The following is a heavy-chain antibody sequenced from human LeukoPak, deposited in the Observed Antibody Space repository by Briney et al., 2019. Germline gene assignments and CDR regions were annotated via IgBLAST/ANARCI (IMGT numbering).Heavy chain of an antibody. V-gene: IGHV3-48*03. D-gene: IGHD4-23*01. CDR3: ARELDYGGNYDAFDI. CDR2: ISSSGSTI. J-gene: IGHJ3*02. Sequence: GGSLRLSCAASGFTFSSYEMNWVRQAPGKGLEWVSYISSSGSTIYYADSVKGRFTISRDNAKNSLYLQMNSLRAEDTAVYYCARELDYGGNYDAFDIWGQGTMVTVSS. CDR1: GFTFSSYE.